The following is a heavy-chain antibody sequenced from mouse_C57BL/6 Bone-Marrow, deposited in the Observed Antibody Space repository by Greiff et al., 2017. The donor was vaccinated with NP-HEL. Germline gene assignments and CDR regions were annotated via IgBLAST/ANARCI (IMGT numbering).Heavy chain of an antibody. Sequence: VQLQQSGPGLVKPSQSLSLTCSVTGYSITSGYYWNWIRQFPGNKLEWMGYISYDGSNNYNPSLKNRISITRDTSKNQFFLKLNSVTTEDTATYYCAREGGYFDYWGQVTTLTVSS. J-gene: IGHJ2*01. CDR3: AREGGYFDY. V-gene: IGHV3-6*01. CDR2: ISYDGSN. CDR1: GYSITSGYY.